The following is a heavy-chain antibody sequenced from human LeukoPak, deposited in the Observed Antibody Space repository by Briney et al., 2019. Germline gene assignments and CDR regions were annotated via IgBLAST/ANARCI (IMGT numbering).Heavy chain of an antibody. V-gene: IGHV3-23*01. CDR2: ISDSGGNT. J-gene: IGHJ6*03. Sequence: GSLRLSCATSGFPFSDFSMSWVRQAPGKGLEWVAGISDSGGNTKYADSVKGRFTISRDNSKNTLYLQMNSLRAEDTAVYYCARAGRGEITPMVRGVIYYYYYMDVWGKGTTVTVSS. CDR3: ARAGRGEITPMVRGVIYYYYYMDV. CDR1: GFPFSDFS. D-gene: IGHD3-10*01.